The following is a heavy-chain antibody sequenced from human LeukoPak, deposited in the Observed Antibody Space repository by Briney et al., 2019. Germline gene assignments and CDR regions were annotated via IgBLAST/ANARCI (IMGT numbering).Heavy chain of an antibody. CDR2: ISAYNGNT. CDR1: GYTFTSYG. J-gene: IGHJ4*02. D-gene: IGHD3-22*01. Sequence: GASVKVSCKASGYTFTSYGISWVRQAPGQGLEWMGWISAYNGNTNYAQKLQGRVTMTTDTSTSTAYMELRSLRSDDTAVYHCARDSTTNYYDSSAHGYWGQGTLVTVSS. V-gene: IGHV1-18*01. CDR3: ARDSTTNYYDSSAHGY.